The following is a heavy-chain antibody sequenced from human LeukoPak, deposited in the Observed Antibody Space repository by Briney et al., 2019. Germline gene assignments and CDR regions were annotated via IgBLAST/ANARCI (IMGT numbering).Heavy chain of an antibody. V-gene: IGHV3-30*02. CDR3: AKNLYYYDSSGHLFDY. D-gene: IGHD3-22*01. CDR2: IGYDGSNK. Sequence: GGSLRLSCAASGFTFSSYGMHWVRQAPGKGLEWVAFIGYDGSNKYYADSVKGRFTISRDNSKNTLYLQMNSLRAEDTAVSYCAKNLYYYDSSGHLFDYWGQGTLVTVSS. CDR1: GFTFSSYG. J-gene: IGHJ4*02.